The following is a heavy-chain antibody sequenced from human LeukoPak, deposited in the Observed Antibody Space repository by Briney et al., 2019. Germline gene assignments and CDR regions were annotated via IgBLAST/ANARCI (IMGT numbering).Heavy chain of an antibody. CDR1: GYTFTSYY. Sequence: ASVKVSCKASGYTFTSYYMHWVRQAPGQGLEWMGIINPSGGSTSYAQKFQGRVTMTRDMSTSTVYMELSSLRSEDTAVYYCAGSAIDYYYYMDVWGKGTTVTVSS. V-gene: IGHV1-46*01. CDR2: INPSGGST. J-gene: IGHJ6*03. D-gene: IGHD6-25*01. CDR3: AGSAIDYYYYMDV.